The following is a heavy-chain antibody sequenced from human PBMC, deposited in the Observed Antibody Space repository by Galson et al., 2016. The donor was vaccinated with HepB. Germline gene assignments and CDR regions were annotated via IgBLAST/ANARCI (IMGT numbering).Heavy chain of an antibody. V-gene: IGHV3-13*01. CDR1: GFTFSSYD. Sequence: SLRLSCAASGFTFSSYDMHWVRQATGKGLEWVSAIGADGGTYYAGSVKGRFTISRENAKNSLYLQMNSLRPEDTALYYCSPVDGPWGQGTLVTVSS. CDR2: IGADGGT. J-gene: IGHJ5*02. CDR3: SPVDGP. D-gene: IGHD2-21*01.